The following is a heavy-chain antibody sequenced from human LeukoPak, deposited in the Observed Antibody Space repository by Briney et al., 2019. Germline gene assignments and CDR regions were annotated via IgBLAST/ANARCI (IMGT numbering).Heavy chain of an antibody. V-gene: IGHV4-34*01. CDR2: INHSGST. CDR3: AREELSKNWFDP. CDR1: GGSFSGYY. Sequence: SETLSLTCAVYGGSFSGYYWSWIRQPLGKGLEWIGEINHSGSTNYSPPLKRRVTISVDTSNNQFSLKLSSVTAADAAVYYCAREELSKNWFDPWGQGTLVTVSS. D-gene: IGHD3-16*02. J-gene: IGHJ5*02.